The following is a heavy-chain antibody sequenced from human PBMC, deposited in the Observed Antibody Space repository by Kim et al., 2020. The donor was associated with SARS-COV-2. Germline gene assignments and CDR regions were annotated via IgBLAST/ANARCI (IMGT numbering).Heavy chain of an antibody. D-gene: IGHD6-13*01. CDR1: GFTFSSYA. J-gene: IGHJ6*02. Sequence: GGSLRLSCAASGFTFSSYAMSWVRQAPGKGLEWVSAISGSGGSTYYADSVKGRFTISRDNSKNTLYLQMNSLRAEDTAVYYCAKETSSSWAYYYYYGMDVWGQGTTVTVSS. CDR2: ISGSGGST. V-gene: IGHV3-23*01. CDR3: AKETSSSWAYYYYYGMDV.